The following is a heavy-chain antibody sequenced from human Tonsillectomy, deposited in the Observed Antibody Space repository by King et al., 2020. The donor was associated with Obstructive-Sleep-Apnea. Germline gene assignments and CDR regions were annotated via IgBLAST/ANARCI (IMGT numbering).Heavy chain of an antibody. D-gene: IGHD3-10*01. CDR2: NRNKAKSYTL. CDR1: GFTFSDHY. V-gene: IGHV3-72*01. CDR3: ARDLTYYYGSGSYHGAFDI. J-gene: IGHJ3*02. Sequence: QLVQSGGGLVQPGGSLRLSCAASGFTFSDHYMDWVRQAPGKGLEWVGRNRNKAKSYTLEYAASVKGRFTTSRDNSKNSRYLQMNSLKTEDTAVYYCARDLTYYYGSGSYHGAFDIWGQGTMVTVSS.